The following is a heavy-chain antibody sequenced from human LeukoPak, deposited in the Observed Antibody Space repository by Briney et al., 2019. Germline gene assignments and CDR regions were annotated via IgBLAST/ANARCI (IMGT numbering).Heavy chain of an antibody. CDR1: GFTFDDYD. CDR3: AKDGGDYALHFDY. Sequence: GGSLRLSCAASGFTFDDYDMHWVRQAPGKGLEWVSGISWNSGSIGYADSVKGRFTISRDNAKNSLYLQMNSLRAEDTALYYCAKDGGDYALHFDYWGQGTLVTVSS. V-gene: IGHV3-9*01. CDR2: ISWNSGSI. D-gene: IGHD4-17*01. J-gene: IGHJ4*02.